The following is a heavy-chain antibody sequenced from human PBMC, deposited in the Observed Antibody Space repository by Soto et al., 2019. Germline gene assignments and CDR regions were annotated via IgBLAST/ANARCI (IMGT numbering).Heavy chain of an antibody. V-gene: IGHV4-34*01. D-gene: IGHD6-19*01. CDR3: ARGYSSGWYFGYYGMDV. CDR1: GGSFSGYY. Sequence: ETLSLTCTVYGGSFSGYYWSWIRQPPGKGLEWIGEINHSGSTNYNPSLKSRVTISVDTSKNQFSLKLSSVTAADTAVYYCARGYSSGWYFGYYGMDVWGQGTKVTVSS. CDR2: INHSGST. J-gene: IGHJ6*02.